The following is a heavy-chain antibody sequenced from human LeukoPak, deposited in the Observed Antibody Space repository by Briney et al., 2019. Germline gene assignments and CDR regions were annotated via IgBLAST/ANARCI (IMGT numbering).Heavy chain of an antibody. D-gene: IGHD2-21*02. CDR3: AREEHNCGGDCYPFYGMDV. J-gene: IGHJ6*02. CDR1: GYTFTSYG. V-gene: IGHV1-18*01. Sequence: ASVKVSCKASGYTFTSYGISWVRRAPGQGLEWMGWISAYNGNTNYAQKLQGRVTMTTDTSTSTAYMELRSLRSDDTAVYYCAREEHNCGGDCYPFYGMDVWGQGTTVTVSS. CDR2: ISAYNGNT.